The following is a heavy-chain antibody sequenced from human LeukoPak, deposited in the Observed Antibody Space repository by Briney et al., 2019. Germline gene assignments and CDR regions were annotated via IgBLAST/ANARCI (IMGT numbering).Heavy chain of an antibody. CDR1: GFTFSDYY. Sequence: PGGSLRLSCAASGFTFSDYYMSWIRQAPGKGLEGVSYISSSGSTIYYADSVKGRFTISRDNAKNSLYLQMNSLRAEDTAVYYCARDDSSSYYFDYWGQGTLVTVSS. CDR2: ISSSGSTI. V-gene: IGHV3-11*01. CDR3: ARDDSSSYYFDY. D-gene: IGHD6-6*01. J-gene: IGHJ4*02.